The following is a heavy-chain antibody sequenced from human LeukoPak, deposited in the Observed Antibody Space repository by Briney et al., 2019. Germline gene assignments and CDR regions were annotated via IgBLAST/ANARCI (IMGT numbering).Heavy chain of an antibody. V-gene: IGHV3-23*01. CDR3: AKDGWGNYDSSGPFDY. CDR1: GFTFSSSA. D-gene: IGHD3-22*01. CDR2: ISGSGDST. Sequence: PGGSLRLSCAASGFTFSSSAMSWVRQAPGKGLEWVSSISGSGDSTYYADSVKGRFTISRDNSKNTLYLQMNSLRAEDTAVYYCAKDGWGNYDSSGPFDYWGQGTLVTVSS. J-gene: IGHJ4*02.